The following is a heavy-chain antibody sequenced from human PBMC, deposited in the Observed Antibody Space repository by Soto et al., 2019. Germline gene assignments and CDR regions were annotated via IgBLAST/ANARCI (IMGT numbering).Heavy chain of an antibody. V-gene: IGHV4-38-2*02. D-gene: IGHD6-19*01. CDR2: VYHSGTT. Sequence: SETLSLTCGVSGYSISSGYYWGWLRQPPGKGLEWIGSVYHSGTTYSNPSLKSRVTISVDTSKNQFSLKLSSVTAADTAVYYCARDRIAVAGDYYYGMDVWGQGTTVTVSS. CDR3: ARDRIAVAGDYYYGMDV. J-gene: IGHJ6*02. CDR1: GYSISSGYY.